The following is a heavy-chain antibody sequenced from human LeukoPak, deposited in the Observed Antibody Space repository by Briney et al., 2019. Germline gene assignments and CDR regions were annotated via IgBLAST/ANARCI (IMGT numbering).Heavy chain of an antibody. D-gene: IGHD3-9*01. Sequence: HPGGSLRLSCAASGFTFSSYAMHWVRQAPGKGLEWVAVISYDGSNKYYADSVKGRFTISRDNSKNTLYLQMNSLRAEDTAVYYCARGFSVDDILTGYYDYWGQGTLVTVSS. J-gene: IGHJ4*02. CDR2: ISYDGSNK. V-gene: IGHV3-30*04. CDR3: ARGFSVDDILTGYYDY. CDR1: GFTFSSYA.